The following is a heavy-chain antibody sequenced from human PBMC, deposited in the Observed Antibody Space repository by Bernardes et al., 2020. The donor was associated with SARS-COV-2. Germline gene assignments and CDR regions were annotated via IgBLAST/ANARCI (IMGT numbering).Heavy chain of an antibody. V-gene: IGHV3-15*01. CDR3: TTGHRELLSIAY. J-gene: IGHJ4*02. D-gene: IGHD3-10*01. CDR1: GFTFRNAW. CDR2: IKSKTDGGTT. Sequence: GGPLRLSCAASGFTFRNAWMSWVRQAPGMGLEWVGRIKSKTDGGTTDYAAPVKGRFTISRDDSKNTLYLQMNSLKTEDTAVYYCTTGHRELLSIAYWGQGTLVTVSS.